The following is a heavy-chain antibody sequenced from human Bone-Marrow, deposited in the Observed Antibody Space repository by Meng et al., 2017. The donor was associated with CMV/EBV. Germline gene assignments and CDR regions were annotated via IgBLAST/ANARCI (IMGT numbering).Heavy chain of an antibody. J-gene: IGHJ2*01. CDR2: FSTTSSYI. D-gene: IGHD2-15*01. CDR3: ARVTGGPEDWYFDL. V-gene: IGHV3-21*01. CDR1: GFTFSTYS. Sequence: GGSLRLSCAASGFTFSTYSVTWVRQAPGKGLEWVSSFSTTSSYISYADSVKGRFTISRDNAKNSLYLQMNSLRAEDTAVYYCARVTGGPEDWYFDLWGRGNLVTVSS.